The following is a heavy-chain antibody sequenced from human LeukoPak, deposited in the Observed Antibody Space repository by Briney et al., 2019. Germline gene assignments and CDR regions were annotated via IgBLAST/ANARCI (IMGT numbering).Heavy chain of an antibody. D-gene: IGHD2-21*02. CDR2: IYHSGST. CDR1: GYSISSGYY. V-gene: IGHV4-38-2*02. CDR3: ARVDRGGDCYSVWGCHDY. Sequence: PSETLSLTCTVSGYSISSGYYWGWIRQPPGKGLEWIGSIYHSGSTYYNPSLKGRVTISVDTSKNQFSLKLSSVTAADTAVYYCARVDRGGDCYSVWGCHDYWGQGTLVTVSS. J-gene: IGHJ4*02.